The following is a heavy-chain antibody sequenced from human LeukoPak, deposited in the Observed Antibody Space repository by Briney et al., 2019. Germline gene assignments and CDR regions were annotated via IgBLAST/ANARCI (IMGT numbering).Heavy chain of an antibody. J-gene: IGHJ3*02. D-gene: IGHD5-18*01. CDR3: AKAEQLWLDYEAFDI. V-gene: IGHV3-23*01. CDR2: ISGSGGST. Sequence: GGSLRLSCAASGFTFSDYYITWIRQAPGKGLEWVSAISGSGGSTYYADSVKGRFTISRDNSKNTLYLQMNSLRAEDTAVYYCAKAEQLWLDYEAFDIWGQGTMVTVSS. CDR1: GFTFSDYY.